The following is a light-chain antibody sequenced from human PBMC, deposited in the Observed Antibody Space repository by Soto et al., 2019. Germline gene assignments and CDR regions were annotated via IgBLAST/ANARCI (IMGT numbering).Light chain of an antibody. J-gene: IGKJ1*01. CDR1: QSVSSGL. CDR2: GAS. V-gene: IGKV3-20*01. CDR3: QQYGSSPRT. Sequence: EIVLTQSPGTLSLSPGERATLSCRASQSVSSGLLAWYQQKPGQAPSLLIYGASSKATGIPDRFSGSGSGTDFTLTISRLEPEDFAVYYCQQYGSSPRTFGQGTKVEIK.